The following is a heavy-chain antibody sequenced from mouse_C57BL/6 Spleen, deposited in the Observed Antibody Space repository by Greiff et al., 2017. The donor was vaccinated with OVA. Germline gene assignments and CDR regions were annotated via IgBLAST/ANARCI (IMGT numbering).Heavy chain of an antibody. Sequence: VQLQQSGAELARPGASVKLSCKASGYTFTSYGITWVKQRPGQGLEWIGELYPRSGNTYYNEKFKGKATLTVDKSTSPAYMELRSLTSEDSAVYYCARVTSVVPTEYFDVWGTGTTVTVSS. D-gene: IGHD1-1*01. CDR2: LYPRSGNT. V-gene: IGHV1-81*01. CDR3: ARVTSVVPTEYFDV. J-gene: IGHJ1*03. CDR1: GYTFTSYG.